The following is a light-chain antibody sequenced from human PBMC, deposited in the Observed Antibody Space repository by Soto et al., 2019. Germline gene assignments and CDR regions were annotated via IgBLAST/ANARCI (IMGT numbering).Light chain of an antibody. CDR1: QGISNY. CDR3: QKYNSDPLT. Sequence: DIQITQSPSSLSASVGDRVTITCRASQGISNYLAWYQQTPGKLPKILIYAASTLPSGVPSRFSGRGSGTDCTLTISSLQPEDVATYYCQKYNSDPLTFGGGTKVDIK. V-gene: IGKV1-27*01. J-gene: IGKJ4*01. CDR2: AAS.